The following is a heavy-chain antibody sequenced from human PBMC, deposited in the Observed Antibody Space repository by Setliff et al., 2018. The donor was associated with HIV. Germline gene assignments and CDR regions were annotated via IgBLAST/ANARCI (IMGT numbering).Heavy chain of an antibody. CDR3: ARDPLSYPDY. CDR1: GYNFENYA. V-gene: IGHV1-46*02. D-gene: IGHD2-2*01. J-gene: IGHJ4*02. CDR2: INPSGGST. Sequence: ASVKVSCKTSGYNFENYAINWVRQAPGQGLEWMGIINPSGGSTSYAQKFQERVTMTTDTSTSTAYMELRSLRSDDTAVYYCARDPLSYPDYWGQGTLVTVSS.